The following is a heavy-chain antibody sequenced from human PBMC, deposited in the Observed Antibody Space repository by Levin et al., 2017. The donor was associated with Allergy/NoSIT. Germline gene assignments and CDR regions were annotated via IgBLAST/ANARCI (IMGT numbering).Heavy chain of an antibody. CDR3: ARVHYDFWSGYYTNTYYDYGMDV. D-gene: IGHD3-3*01. CDR1: GYTFTSYG. V-gene: IGHV1-18*01. CDR2: ISAYNGNT. Sequence: ASVKVSCKASGYTFTSYGISWVRQAPGQGLEWMGWISAYNGNTNYAQKLQGRVTMTTDTSTSTAYMELRSLRSDDTAVYYCARVHYDFWSGYYTNTYYDYGMDVWGQGTTVTVSS. J-gene: IGHJ6*02.